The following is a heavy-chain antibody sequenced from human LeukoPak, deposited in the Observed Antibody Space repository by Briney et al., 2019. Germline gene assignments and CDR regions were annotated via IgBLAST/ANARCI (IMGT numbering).Heavy chain of an antibody. J-gene: IGHJ3*02. V-gene: IGHV4-38-2*01. CDR3: AMLRLGELSLLANAYDI. CDR2: GYQTGSP. D-gene: IGHD3-16*02. Sequence: PSETLSLTCDVSGSSVNSDQYWGWMRHSPGAGLEWIGSGYQTGSPYYNPSLGSRVSLSIDSTKNSFSLRLTSVTAADTAVYYCAMLRLGELSLLANAYDIWGQGTMVIVSS. CDR1: GSSVNSDQY.